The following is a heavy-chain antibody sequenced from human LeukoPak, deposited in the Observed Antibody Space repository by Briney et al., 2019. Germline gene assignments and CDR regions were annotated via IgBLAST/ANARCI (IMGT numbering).Heavy chain of an antibody. Sequence: GGSLRLSCAASGFMFSSYAMHWVRQAPGKGLEWVAVISYDGSNKYYADSVKGRFTISRDNSKNTLYLQMNSLRAEDTAVYYCARGLLWFGELPYFDYWGQGTLVTVSS. CDR2: ISYDGSNK. J-gene: IGHJ4*02. CDR1: GFMFSSYA. V-gene: IGHV3-30*04. CDR3: ARGLLWFGELPYFDY. D-gene: IGHD3-10*01.